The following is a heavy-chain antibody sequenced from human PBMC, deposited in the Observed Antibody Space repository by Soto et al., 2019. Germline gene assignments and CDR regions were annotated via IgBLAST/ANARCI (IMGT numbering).Heavy chain of an antibody. D-gene: IGHD3-10*01. J-gene: IGHJ4*02. CDR2: INPNSGNI. CDR3: ARGRASGSYYLLDY. V-gene: IGHV1-8*01. CDR1: GHTFTSYD. Sequence: ASVKVSCKASGHTFTSYDINWVRQATGHGLEWMGWINPNSGNIGYAQKFQGRVTMTRDTAIRTAYMEVSRLRSDDTAVYYCARGRASGSYYLLDYWGQGTLVTVSS.